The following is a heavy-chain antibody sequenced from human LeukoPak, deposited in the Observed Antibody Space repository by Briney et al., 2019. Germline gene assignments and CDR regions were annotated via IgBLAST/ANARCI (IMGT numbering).Heavy chain of an antibody. CDR3: ARVYQQLTIFDY. CDR1: GYTFTGYY. Sequence: ASVKVSCKASGYTFTGYYMHWVRQAPGQGLEWMGWINPNSGGTNYAQKFQGRVTMTRDTSTSTVYMELSSLRSEDTAVYYCARVYQQLTIFDYWGQGTLVTVSS. J-gene: IGHJ4*02. CDR2: INPNSGGT. D-gene: IGHD6-13*01. V-gene: IGHV1-2*02.